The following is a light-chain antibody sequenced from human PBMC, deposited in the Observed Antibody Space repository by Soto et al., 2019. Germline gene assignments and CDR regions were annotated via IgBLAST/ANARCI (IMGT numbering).Light chain of an antibody. J-gene: IGKJ1*01. CDR1: QSLVYTDGVNY. CDR2: KVS. CDR3: MQGSNWPWT. V-gene: IGKV2-30*01. Sequence: DAVLTQSPLSLPVILGQPASIYCRSSQSLVYTDGVNYLNWFHHRPGQSPSRLLYKVSIRYSGVPDRFSGSGSDNDFTLTISRVEAEDVGVYYCMQGSNWPWTRGQGTSVEIK.